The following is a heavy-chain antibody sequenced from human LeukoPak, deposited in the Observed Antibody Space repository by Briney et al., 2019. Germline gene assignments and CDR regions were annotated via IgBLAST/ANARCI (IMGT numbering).Heavy chain of an antibody. V-gene: IGHV4-30-2*01. CDR2: IYHSGST. D-gene: IGHD3-10*01. Sequence: SETLSLTCAVSGGSISSGGYSWSWIRQPPGKGLEWIGYIYHSGSTYYNPSLKSRVTISVDRSKNQFSLKLSSVTAADTAVYYSARDCYGSGSWYGWFDPWGQGTLVTVSS. CDR3: ARDCYGSGSWYGWFDP. CDR1: GGSISSGGYS. J-gene: IGHJ5*02.